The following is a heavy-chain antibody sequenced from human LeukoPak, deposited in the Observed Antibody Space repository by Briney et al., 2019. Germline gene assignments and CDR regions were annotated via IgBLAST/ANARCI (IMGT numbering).Heavy chain of an antibody. Sequence: GESLKISCKGSGYSFTSYWIGWVRQMPGKGLEWMGIIYPGDSDTRYSPSFQGQVTISADKSISTAYPQWSSLKASDTAMYYCARTTYYYDSSGSNDAFDIWGQGTMVTVSS. CDR3: ARTTYYYDSSGSNDAFDI. J-gene: IGHJ3*02. CDR1: GYSFTSYW. V-gene: IGHV5-51*01. D-gene: IGHD3-22*01. CDR2: IYPGDSDT.